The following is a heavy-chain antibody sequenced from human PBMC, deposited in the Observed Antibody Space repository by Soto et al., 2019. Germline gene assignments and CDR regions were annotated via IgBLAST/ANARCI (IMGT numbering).Heavy chain of an antibody. D-gene: IGHD6-19*01. CDR1: GFNFGVFG. CDR2: LSYEGSEE. V-gene: IGHV3-30*03. J-gene: IGHJ4*02. CDR3: ALTRRSSLLEVAGPGFEY. Sequence: GGSLSLSCAASGFNFGVFGMHRVRQAPGKGLEWLSVLSYEGSEEYYADSVRGRFTISRDNSKNTLFLQMDSLRVDDTGVYYCALTRRSSLLEVAGPGFEYWGQGTLVTVSS.